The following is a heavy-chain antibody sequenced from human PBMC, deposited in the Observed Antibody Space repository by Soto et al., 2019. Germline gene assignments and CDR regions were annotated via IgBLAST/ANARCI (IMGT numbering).Heavy chain of an antibody. J-gene: IGHJ5*02. CDR2: IYHSGST. CDR1: GGSISSGGYS. V-gene: IGHV4-30-2*01. Sequence: QLQLQESGSGLVKPSQTLSLTCAVSGGSISSGGYSWSWIRQPPGKGLEWIGYIYHSGSTYYNPSLKSRVTISVDRSKNQFSLKLSSVTAADTAVYYCARSPYSSSWSGWFDPWGQGTLVTVSS. CDR3: ARSPYSSSWSGWFDP. D-gene: IGHD6-13*01.